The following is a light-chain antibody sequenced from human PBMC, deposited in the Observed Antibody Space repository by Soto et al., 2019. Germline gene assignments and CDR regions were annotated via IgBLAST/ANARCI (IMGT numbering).Light chain of an antibody. CDR1: QTLSVW. Sequence: DVQMTQSPSTLSASVGDRVTITCRASQTLSVWLAWYQQKPGKAPSLLIYDVSTLGSGVPSRFSGSGSGTDFTLTISCLQSEDFAVYYCQQYNNWPWTFGQGTKVDIK. CDR2: DVS. V-gene: IGKV1-5*01. J-gene: IGKJ1*01. CDR3: QQYNNWPWT.